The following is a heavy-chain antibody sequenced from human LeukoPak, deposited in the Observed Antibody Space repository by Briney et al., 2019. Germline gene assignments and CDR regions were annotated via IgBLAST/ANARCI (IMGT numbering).Heavy chain of an antibody. D-gene: IGHD3-16*02. CDR1: GGSISGSSYY. CDR2: INHSGST. J-gene: IGHJ4*02. V-gene: IGHV4-39*07. CDR3: ARIRPIMITFGGVIATYYFDY. Sequence: SETLSLTCTVSGGSISGSSYYWSWIRQPPGKGLEWIGEINHSGSTNYNPSLKSRVTISVDTSKNQFSLKLSSVTAADTAVYYCARIRPIMITFGGVIATYYFDYWGQGTLVTVSS.